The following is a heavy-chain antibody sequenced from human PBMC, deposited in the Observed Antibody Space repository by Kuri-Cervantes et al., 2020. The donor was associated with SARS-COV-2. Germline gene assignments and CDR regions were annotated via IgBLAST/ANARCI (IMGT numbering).Heavy chain of an antibody. Sequence: GSLRLSCAFYGESFSGYYWNWIRQSPGKGLEWIGEVNHRGSTNYNPSLKSRVPISVDTSSKQFSLHLGSVTAADTAVYYCARAYGFLRYIYYMDVWGRGTTVTVSS. J-gene: IGHJ6*03. CDR1: GESFSGYY. CDR2: VNHRGST. V-gene: IGHV4-34*01. CDR3: ARAYGFLRYIYYMDV. D-gene: IGHD4-17*01.